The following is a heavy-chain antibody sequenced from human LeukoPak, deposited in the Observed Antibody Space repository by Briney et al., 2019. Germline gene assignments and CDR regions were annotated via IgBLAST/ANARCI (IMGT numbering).Heavy chain of an antibody. J-gene: IGHJ6*03. CDR2: IIPIFGTT. D-gene: IGHD3-10*01. CDR3: AISDMFRGRSSYYYYMDF. Sequence: SVKVSCKASGGTFSSYAISWVRQAPGQGLEWMGGIIPIFGTTNYAQKFQDRVTITADKSTSTAYMELSSLISEDTAVYYCAISDMFRGRSSYYYYMDFWGKGTMVTVSS. V-gene: IGHV1-69*06. CDR1: GGTFSSYA.